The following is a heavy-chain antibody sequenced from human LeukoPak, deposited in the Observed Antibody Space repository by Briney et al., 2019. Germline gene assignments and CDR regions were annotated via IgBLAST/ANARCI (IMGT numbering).Heavy chain of an antibody. D-gene: IGHD6-13*01. CDR3: ARQIASAGTAGFDF. J-gene: IGHJ4*02. V-gene: IGHV4-4*07. Sequence: PSQSLSLTCTVSGGSISIYYWSWIRQPAGKGLEWIGRIYSTGSTNYNPSLKSRVTMSVDTSKNQFSLRLRSVTAADTAVYYCARQIASAGTAGFDFWGQGDLVTVSS. CDR2: IYSTGST. CDR1: GGSISIYY.